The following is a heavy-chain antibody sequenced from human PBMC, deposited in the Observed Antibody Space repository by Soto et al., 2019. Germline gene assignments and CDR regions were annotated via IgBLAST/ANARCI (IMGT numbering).Heavy chain of an antibody. CDR1: GGTFSSYA. Sequence: SVKVSCKASGGTFSSYAISWVRQAPGQGLEWMGGIIPIFGTANYAQKFQGRVTITADESTSTAYMELSSLRSEDTAVYYCARDHQWLVRGGWFDPWGQGTLVTVSS. V-gene: IGHV1-69*13. D-gene: IGHD6-19*01. J-gene: IGHJ5*02. CDR3: ARDHQWLVRGGWFDP. CDR2: IIPIFGTA.